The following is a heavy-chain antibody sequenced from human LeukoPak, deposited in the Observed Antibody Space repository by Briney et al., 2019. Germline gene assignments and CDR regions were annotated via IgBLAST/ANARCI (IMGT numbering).Heavy chain of an antibody. J-gene: IGHJ3*02. CDR3: ARNANYYDILTGYGIRYDAFDI. V-gene: IGHV1-18*03. CDR1: GYTFTSYG. Sequence: ASVKVSCKASGYTFTSYGISWVRQAPGQGLEWMGWISAYNGNTNYAQKLQGRVTMTTDTSTSTAYMELSSLRSEDMAVYYCARNANYYDILTGYGIRYDAFDIWGQGTMVTVSS. CDR2: ISAYNGNT. D-gene: IGHD3-9*01.